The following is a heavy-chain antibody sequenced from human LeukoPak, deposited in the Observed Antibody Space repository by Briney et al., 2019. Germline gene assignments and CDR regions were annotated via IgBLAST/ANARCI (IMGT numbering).Heavy chain of an antibody. V-gene: IGHV3-7*01. Sequence: PGGSLRLSCAASKFIFSNYWMSWVRQAPGKGLEWVAYIKKTGSETYYVDSVKGRFTISRDNAKNSLYLQMNSLRADDTAVYYCARDKIVGPTTLDYWGQGTLVTVSS. J-gene: IGHJ4*02. CDR1: KFIFSNYW. D-gene: IGHD1-26*01. CDR3: ARDKIVGPTTLDY. CDR2: IKKTGSET.